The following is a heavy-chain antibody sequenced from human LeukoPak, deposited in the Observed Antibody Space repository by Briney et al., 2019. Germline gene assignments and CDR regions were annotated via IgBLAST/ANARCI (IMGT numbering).Heavy chain of an antibody. CDR2: MNPNSGNT. CDR3: ARWRGYDKSLYYYYYYGMDV. D-gene: IGHD5-12*01. J-gene: IGHJ6*04. Sequence: GASVKVSCKASGYTFTSYDINWVRQATGQGLEWMGWMNPNSGNTGYAQKFQGRVTMTRNTSISTAYMELSSLRSEDTAVYYCARWRGYDKSLYYYYYYGMDVWAKGPTAPVPS. CDR1: GYTFTSYD. V-gene: IGHV1-8*01.